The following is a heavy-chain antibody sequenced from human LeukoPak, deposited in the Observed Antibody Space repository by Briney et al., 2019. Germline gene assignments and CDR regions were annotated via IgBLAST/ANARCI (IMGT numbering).Heavy chain of an antibody. J-gene: IGHJ6*03. CDR2: INTDGSTT. CDR3: AKYVGPSYYYYMDV. CDR1: GFTLRRYT. Sequence: GGSLRLSCAASGFTLRRYTMNWVRQAPGKGLVWVSRINTDGSTTNYADSVKGRFTISRDNSKSTLYLQMNSLRAEDTAVYYCAKYVGPSYYYYMDVWGKGTTVTVSS. D-gene: IGHD1-26*01. V-gene: IGHV3-23*01.